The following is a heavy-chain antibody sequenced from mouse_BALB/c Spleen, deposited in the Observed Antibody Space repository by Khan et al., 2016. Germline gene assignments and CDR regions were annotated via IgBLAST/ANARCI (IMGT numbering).Heavy chain of an antibody. Sequence: EVQLQESGPGLVKPSQSLSLTCTVTGYSITSDYAWNWIRQFPGNKLEWMGYIRSSGSTTYNPSLKSRISITRDTSKNQFFLQLYSVTTEDTATYYCTRSPTATRYFDVWCAGTTVTVSS. D-gene: IGHD1-2*01. V-gene: IGHV3-2*02. CDR2: IRSSGST. J-gene: IGHJ1*01. CDR1: GYSITSDYA. CDR3: TRSPTATRYFDV.